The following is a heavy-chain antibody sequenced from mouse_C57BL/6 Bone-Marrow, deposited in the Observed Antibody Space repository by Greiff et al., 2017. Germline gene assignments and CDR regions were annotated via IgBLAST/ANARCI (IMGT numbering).Heavy chain of an antibody. V-gene: IGHV1-55*01. J-gene: IGHJ2*01. CDR2: IYPGSGST. CDR1: GYTFTSYW. D-gene: IGHD1-1*01. Sequence: QVQLQQPGAELVKPGASVKMSCKASGYTFTSYWITWVKQRPGQGLEWIGDIYPGSGSTNYNEKFKSKATLTVDTASSTAYMQLSSLTSEDSAVYYCAREGFITTVVAVDYWGQGTTLTVSS. CDR3: AREGFITTVVAVDY.